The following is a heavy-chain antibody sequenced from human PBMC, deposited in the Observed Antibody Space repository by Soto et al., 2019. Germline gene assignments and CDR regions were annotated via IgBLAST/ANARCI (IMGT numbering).Heavy chain of an antibody. CDR1: GYTFTSYG. V-gene: IGHV1-18*01. CDR3: ARVVMYRWFDP. J-gene: IGHJ5*02. CDR2: ISAYNGNT. D-gene: IGHD1-26*01. Sequence: ASVKVSCKASGYTFTSYGSSWVRQAPGQGLEWMGWISAYNGNTNYAQKLQGRVTMTTDTSTNTAYIQLRSLRSDDTAVYYCARVVMYRWFDPFGQVTLVTFCS.